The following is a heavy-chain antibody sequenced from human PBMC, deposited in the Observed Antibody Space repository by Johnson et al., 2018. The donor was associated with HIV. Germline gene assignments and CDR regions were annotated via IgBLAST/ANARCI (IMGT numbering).Heavy chain of an antibody. V-gene: IGHV3-64*01. D-gene: IGHD1-26*01. CDR3: ARDSPPWGARGDI. CDR1: GFTFSNYA. Sequence: QLVESGGGVVQPGRSLRLSCAASGFTFSNYAMHWVRQAPGKGLEYVSAISSNGGSTYYANSVKDMQTRRFTISRDNSKNTLYLQMGSLRAEDMAVYYCARDSPPWGARGDIWGQGTMVTVSS. CDR2: ISSNGGST. J-gene: IGHJ3*02.